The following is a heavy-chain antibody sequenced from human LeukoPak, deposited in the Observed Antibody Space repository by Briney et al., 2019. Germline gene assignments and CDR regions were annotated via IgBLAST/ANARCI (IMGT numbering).Heavy chain of an antibody. J-gene: IGHJ4*02. D-gene: IGHD6-25*01. V-gene: IGHV4-39*01. CDR3: ARQWLGIAAQGAKSFDY. CDR2: IYYSGST. Sequence: SETLSLTCTVSGGSISSSSYYWGWIRQPPGKGLEWIGSIYYSGSTYYNPSLKSRVTISVDTSKNQFSLKLSSVTAADTAVYYCARQWLGIAAQGAKSFDYWGQGTLVTVSS. CDR1: GGSISSSSYY.